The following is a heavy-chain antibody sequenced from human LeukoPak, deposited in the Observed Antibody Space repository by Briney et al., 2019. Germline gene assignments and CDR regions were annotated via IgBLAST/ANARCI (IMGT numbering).Heavy chain of an antibody. D-gene: IGHD3-3*01. CDR2: IYSGGSI. Sequence: GGSLRLSCAASGLIVSSNYMSWVRQAPGKGLEWVSVIYSGGSIYYADSVKGRFTISRDNSKNTLYLQMNSLRAEDTAVYYCARGRFLDAFDIWGQGTMVTASS. J-gene: IGHJ3*02. CDR1: GLIVSSNY. V-gene: IGHV3-53*01. CDR3: ARGRFLDAFDI.